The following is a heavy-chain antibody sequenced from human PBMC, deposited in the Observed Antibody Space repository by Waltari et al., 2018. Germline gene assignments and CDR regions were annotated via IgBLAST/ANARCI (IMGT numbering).Heavy chain of an antibody. D-gene: IGHD1-26*01. CDR1: GSSVSGVY. CDR3: ARPVGNET. Sequence: VELVESGGGLVQPGGYLSLPCAASGSSVSGVYMTWVRQAPGKGLQLVSIIYSGGSTYYADSVKGRFTISRDNSKSTVFLQMNSLRVDDTAVYYCARPVGNETWGQGTLVTVSS. J-gene: IGHJ5*02. V-gene: IGHV3-53*01. CDR2: IYSGGST.